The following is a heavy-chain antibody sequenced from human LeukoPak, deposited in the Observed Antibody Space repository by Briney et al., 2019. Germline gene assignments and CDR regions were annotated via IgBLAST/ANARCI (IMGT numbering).Heavy chain of an antibody. CDR3: ARGAGSLDGYGVHFDY. V-gene: IGHV5-51*01. CDR1: GYSFTSYW. D-gene: IGHD5-24*01. CDR2: IYPGDSDT. Sequence: GESLKISCKGSGYSFTSYWIGWVGQMPGKGLEWMGFIYPGDSDTRYSPSFQGQVTISSDKSNSTAYLQWSSLKASDTAMYYCARGAGSLDGYGVHFDYWGQGTLVTVSS. J-gene: IGHJ4*02.